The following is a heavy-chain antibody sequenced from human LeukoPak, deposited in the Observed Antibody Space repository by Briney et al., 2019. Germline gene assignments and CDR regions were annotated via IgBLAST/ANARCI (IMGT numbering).Heavy chain of an antibody. CDR2: INPNSSGT. V-gene: IGHV1-2*02. CDR3: ARAAGGTPPGYFDY. J-gene: IGHJ4*02. Sequence: ASVKVSCKASGYTFTGYYMHWVRQAPGQGLEWMGWINPNSSGTNYAQKFQGRVTMTRDTSVSTAYMELSRLRSDDTAVYYCARAAGGTPPGYFDYWGQGTLVTVSP. CDR1: GYTFTGYY. D-gene: IGHD1-26*01.